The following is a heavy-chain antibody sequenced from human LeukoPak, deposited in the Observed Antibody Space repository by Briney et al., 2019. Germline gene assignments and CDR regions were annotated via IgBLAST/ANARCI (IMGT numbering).Heavy chain of an antibody. CDR2: IDPNSGAT. J-gene: IGHJ4*02. CDR1: GYTFSDYY. V-gene: IGHV1-2*02. D-gene: IGHD1-26*01. CDR3: ARDHWTSGSSNFDY. Sequence: ASVKVSCKASGYTFSDYYIEWVRQAPGQGPGQGLEWMGWIDPNSGATNYAQKFQGRVTMTRDTSITTIYMELSSLRSDDTAVYFCARDHWTSGSSNFDYWGQGTLVTVSS.